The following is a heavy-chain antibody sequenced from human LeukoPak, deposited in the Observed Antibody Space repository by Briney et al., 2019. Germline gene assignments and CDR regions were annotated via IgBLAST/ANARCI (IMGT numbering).Heavy chain of an antibody. CDR1: GYTFTSYG. CDR3: ARDYRMVRGVIITKPDYFDY. V-gene: IGHV1-18*01. J-gene: IGHJ4*02. Sequence: GESLKISCKASGYTFTSYGISWVRQAPGQGLEWMGWISAYNGNTNYAQKLQGRVTMTTDTSTSTAYMELRSLRSDDTAVYYCARDYRMVRGVIITKPDYFDYWGQGTLVTVSS. CDR2: ISAYNGNT. D-gene: IGHD3-10*01.